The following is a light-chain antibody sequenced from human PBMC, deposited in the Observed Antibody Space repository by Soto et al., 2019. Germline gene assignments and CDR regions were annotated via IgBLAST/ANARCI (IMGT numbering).Light chain of an antibody. Sequence: DIQMTQSPSTLSASVGDRVTITCRASQSISSWLAWYQQKPGKAPKLLIYKASSLESGVPSRFIGSGSGTEFTLTISRLQPDDFATYYCKQYNSYWTFGQGTKVEIK. CDR1: QSISSW. J-gene: IGKJ1*01. CDR3: KQYNSYWT. CDR2: KAS. V-gene: IGKV1-5*03.